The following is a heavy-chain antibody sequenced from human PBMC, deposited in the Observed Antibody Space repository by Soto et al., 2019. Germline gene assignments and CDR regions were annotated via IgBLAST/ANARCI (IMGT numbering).Heavy chain of an antibody. V-gene: IGHV1-3*01. D-gene: IGHD3-9*01. CDR1: GYTFTSYA. CDR2: INAGNGNT. J-gene: IGHJ4*02. Sequence: QVQLVQSGAEVKKPGASVKVSCKASGYTFTSYAMHWERQAPGQRLEWMGWINAGNGNTKYSQKFQGRVTITRDTSASTAYMELSSLRSEDTAVYYCARDLTEYYDILTGYMGYWGQGTLVTVSS. CDR3: ARDLTEYYDILTGYMGY.